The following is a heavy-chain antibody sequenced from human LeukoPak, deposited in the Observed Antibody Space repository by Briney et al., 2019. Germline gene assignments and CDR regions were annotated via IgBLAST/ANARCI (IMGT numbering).Heavy chain of an antibody. Sequence: PGGSLRLSCAASGFTFSSYEMNWVRQAPGKGLEWVSYISSSGSTIYYADSVKGRFTISRDNSKNTLYLQMNSLRAEDTAVYYCAKSIAARPHYYYYMDVWGKGTTVTVSS. J-gene: IGHJ6*03. CDR1: GFTFSSYE. CDR2: ISSSGSTI. V-gene: IGHV3-48*03. CDR3: AKSIAARPHYYYYMDV. D-gene: IGHD6-6*01.